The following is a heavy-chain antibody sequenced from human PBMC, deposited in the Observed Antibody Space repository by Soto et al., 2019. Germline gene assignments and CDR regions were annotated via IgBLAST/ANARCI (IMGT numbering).Heavy chain of an antibody. J-gene: IGHJ5*02. CDR2: IWYDGSNK. V-gene: IGHV3-33*01. CDR1: GFTFSSYG. CDR3: APENWFDP. Sequence: QVQLVESGGGVVQPGRSLRLSCAASGFTFSSYGMHWVRQAPGKGLEWVAVIWYDGSNKYYADSVKGRFTISRDNSKNTLYLQMTSLRAEDTAEYYCAPENWFDPWGQGTLVTVSS.